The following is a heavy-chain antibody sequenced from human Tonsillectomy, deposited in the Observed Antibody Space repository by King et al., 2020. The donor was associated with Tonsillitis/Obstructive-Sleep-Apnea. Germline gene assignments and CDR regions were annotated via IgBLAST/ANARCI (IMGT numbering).Heavy chain of an antibody. J-gene: IGHJ5*02. Sequence: QLVQSGAEVKKPGASVKVSCKASGYTFTSYYMHWVRQAPGQGLEWMGIINPSGGSTSYAQKFQGRLTMTRDTSTSTVYMELSSLRSEDTAVYYCARDGDDFWSGTQHSHWFDPWGQGTLVTVSS. CDR1: GYTFTSYY. D-gene: IGHD3-3*01. V-gene: IGHV1-46*01. CDR3: ARDGDDFWSGTQHSHWFDP. CDR2: INPSGGST.